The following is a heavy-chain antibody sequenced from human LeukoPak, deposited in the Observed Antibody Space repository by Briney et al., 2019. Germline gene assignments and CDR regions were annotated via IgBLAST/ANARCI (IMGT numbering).Heavy chain of an antibody. D-gene: IGHD6-19*01. CDR2: IYYSGST. CDR1: GGSTSSYY. CDR3: ATRTVAADAFDI. Sequence: SETLSLTCTVSGGSTSSYYWSWIRQPPGKGLEWIGYIYYSGSTNYNPSLKSRVTISVDRSKNQFSLKLSSVTAADTAVYYCATRTVAADAFDIWGQGTMVTVSS. V-gene: IGHV4-59*01. J-gene: IGHJ3*02.